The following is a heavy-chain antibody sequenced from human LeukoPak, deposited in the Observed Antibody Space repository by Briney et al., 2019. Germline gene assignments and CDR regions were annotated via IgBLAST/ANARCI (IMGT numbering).Heavy chain of an antibody. V-gene: IGHV3-23*01. D-gene: IGHD6-13*01. CDR3: ARHQTSYSSSSYTQD. Sequence: GGSLRLSCAASGFTFSTYAMSWVRQAPGKGLEWVSRISGSGTTTYYADSVKGRFTIYRENSKNTLFLQMYSLAAEDTALYYCARHQTSYSSSSYTQDWGQGTLVTVSS. J-gene: IGHJ4*02. CDR2: ISGSGTTT. CDR1: GFTFSTYA.